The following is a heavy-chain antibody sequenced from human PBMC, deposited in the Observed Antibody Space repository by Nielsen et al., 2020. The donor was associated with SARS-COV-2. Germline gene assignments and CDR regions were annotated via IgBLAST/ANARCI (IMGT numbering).Heavy chain of an antibody. Sequence: SETLSLTCTVSGGSISDYYWSWIRQPPGKGLEWIGYIYYSGSTYYNPSLKSRVTISVDTSKNQFSLKLNSVTAADTAVYYCARQRGYYGSGSYYSPLDYWGQGTLVTVSS. CDR3: ARQRGYYGSGSYYSPLDY. CDR2: IYYSGST. J-gene: IGHJ4*02. D-gene: IGHD3-10*01. V-gene: IGHV4-59*08. CDR1: GGSISDYY.